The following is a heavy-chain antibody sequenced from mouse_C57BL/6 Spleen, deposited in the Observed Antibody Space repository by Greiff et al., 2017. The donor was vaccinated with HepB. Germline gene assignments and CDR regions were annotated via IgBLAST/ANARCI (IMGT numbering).Heavy chain of an antibody. V-gene: IGHV1-55*01. J-gene: IGHJ3*01. CDR2: IYPGSGST. Sequence: QVQLQQPGAELVKPGASVKMSCKASGYTFTSYWITWVKQRPGQGLEWIGDIYPGSGSTNYNEKFKSKATLTVDTSSSTAYMQLSSLTSEDSAVYYCARDGEIYLVRFAYWGQGTLVTVSA. CDR3: ARDGEIYLVRFAY. D-gene: IGHD6-2*01. CDR1: GYTFTSYW.